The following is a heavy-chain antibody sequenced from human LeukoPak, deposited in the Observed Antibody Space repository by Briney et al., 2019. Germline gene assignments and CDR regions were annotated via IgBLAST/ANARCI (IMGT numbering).Heavy chain of an antibody. V-gene: IGHV3-20*04. J-gene: IGHJ3*02. D-gene: IGHD1-26*01. CDR3: AKDTRAIVGSAHNAFDI. CDR1: GFTFDDYG. Sequence: PGGSLRLSCAASGFTFDDYGMSWVRHAPGKGLEWVSGINWNGGSTGYADSVKGRFTISRDNAKNSLNLQMNSLRAEDTALYYCAKDTRAIVGSAHNAFDIWGQGTMVTVSS. CDR2: INWNGGST.